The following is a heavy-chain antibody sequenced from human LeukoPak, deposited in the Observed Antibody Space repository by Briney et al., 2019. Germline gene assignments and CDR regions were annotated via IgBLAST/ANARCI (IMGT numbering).Heavy chain of an antibody. V-gene: IGHV4-34*01. CDR3: TRGKPETVFDS. CDR2: INHSGST. J-gene: IGHJ4*01. CDR1: GGSFSGYC. Sequence: SETLSLTCSVYGGSFSGYCWSWIRQPPGKGLEWIGEINHSGSTNYNPSLKTRVTISLDRSKDQFSLKLTSVTAADTAVYYCTRGKPETVFDSWGRGTLVTVSS.